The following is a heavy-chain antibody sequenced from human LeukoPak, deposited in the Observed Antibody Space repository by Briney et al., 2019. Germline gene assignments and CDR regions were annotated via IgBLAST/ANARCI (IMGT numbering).Heavy chain of an antibody. V-gene: IGHV3-23*01. CDR2: ISGSGGST. Sequence: GGSPRLSCAASGFTFSSYGMSWVRQAPGKGLEWVSAISGSGGSTYYADSVKGRFTISRDNSKNTLYLQMNSLRAEDTAVYYCAGTYSGYASPDYWGQGTLVTVSS. J-gene: IGHJ4*02. CDR3: AGTYSGYASPDY. CDR1: GFTFSSYG. D-gene: IGHD5-12*01.